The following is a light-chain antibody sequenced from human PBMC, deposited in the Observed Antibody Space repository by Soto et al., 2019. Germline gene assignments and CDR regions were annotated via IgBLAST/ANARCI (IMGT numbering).Light chain of an antibody. J-gene: IGKJ5*01. CDR3: QQSYST. CDR2: AAS. CDR1: QNINYF. Sequence: DIQMTQSPSSLSASVVDRVTITCRASQNINYFLNWYQQKPGKAPKLLIYAASSLQTGVPSRFSGSGSGTDFSLTISRLQPEDFATYYCQQSYSTFGQGTRLEIK. V-gene: IGKV1-39*01.